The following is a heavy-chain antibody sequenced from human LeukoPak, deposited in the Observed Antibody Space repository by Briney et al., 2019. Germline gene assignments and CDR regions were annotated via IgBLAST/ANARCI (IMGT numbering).Heavy chain of an antibody. J-gene: IGHJ6*02. D-gene: IGHD5-12*01. CDR1: GYTFTSYG. Sequence: ASVKVSCKASGYTFTSYGISWVRQAPGQGLEWMGWISAYNGNTNYAQKLQGRVTMTTDTSTSTAYMELSSLRSEDTAVYYCARPPLERYSGKSRSTYYYYYGMDVWGQGTTVTVSS. CDR2: ISAYNGNT. CDR3: ARPPLERYSGKSRSTYYYYYGMDV. V-gene: IGHV1-18*01.